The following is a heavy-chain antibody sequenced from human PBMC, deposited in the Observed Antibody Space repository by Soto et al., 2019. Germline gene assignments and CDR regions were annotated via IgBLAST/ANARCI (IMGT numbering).Heavy chain of an antibody. CDR3: AREWSAAGHFYGMDV. Sequence: QVQLVQSGAEVKKPGASVQVSCKTSGYTFTSYDINWVRQAPGQGLEWVGWMNTNSDDTRSAQKFRGSLTLTMDKSMRAVYIKLSNLRPDYSAVYYCAREWSAAGHFYGMDVWGQGTTVAVSS. D-gene: IGHD6-13*01. J-gene: IGHJ6*02. CDR2: MNTNSDDT. V-gene: IGHV1-8*01. CDR1: GYTFTSYD.